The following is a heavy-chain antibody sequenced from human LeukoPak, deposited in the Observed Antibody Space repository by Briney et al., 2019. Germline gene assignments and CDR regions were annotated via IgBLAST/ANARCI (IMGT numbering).Heavy chain of an antibody. V-gene: IGHV1-2*02. Sequence: ASVKVSCKASGYTFTGHYMHWVRQAPGQGPEWMGWINPNSGGTNYAQKFQGRVTMTRDTSISTAYMELSGLRSDDTAVYYCARCSTPHWIFDALDIWGQGTMVTVSS. CDR2: INPNSGGT. CDR1: GYTFTGHY. D-gene: IGHD1-1*01. J-gene: IGHJ3*02. CDR3: ARCSTPHWIFDALDI.